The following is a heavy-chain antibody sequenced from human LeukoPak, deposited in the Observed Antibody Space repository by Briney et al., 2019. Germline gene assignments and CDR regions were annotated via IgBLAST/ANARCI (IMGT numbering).Heavy chain of an antibody. J-gene: IGHJ6*03. V-gene: IGHV4-34*01. D-gene: IGHD1-26*01. CDR1: GGSFSGYY. CDR2: INHSGST. CDR3: ASQGHHGKIVGTTLSYFYMDV. Sequence: PSETLSLTCAVYGGSFSGYYWSWIRQPPGKRLEWIGEINHSGSTNYNPSLKGRVTISVDTSKNQFSLKLSSVTAADTAFYYCASQGHHGKIVGTTLSYFYMDVWGKGTTVTVSS.